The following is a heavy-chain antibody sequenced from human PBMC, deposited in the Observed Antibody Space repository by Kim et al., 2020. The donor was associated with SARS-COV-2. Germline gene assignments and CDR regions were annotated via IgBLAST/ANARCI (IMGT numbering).Heavy chain of an antibody. CDR2: IYYSGST. CDR3: ARGVVVAASGLFDY. Sequence: SETLSLTCTVSGGSISSGGYYWSWIRQHPGKGLEWIGYIYYSGSTYYNPSLKSRVTISVDTSKNQFSLKLSSVTAADTAVYYCARGVVVAASGLFDYWGQGTLVTVSS. CDR1: GGSISSGGYY. V-gene: IGHV4-31*03. D-gene: IGHD2-15*01. J-gene: IGHJ4*02.